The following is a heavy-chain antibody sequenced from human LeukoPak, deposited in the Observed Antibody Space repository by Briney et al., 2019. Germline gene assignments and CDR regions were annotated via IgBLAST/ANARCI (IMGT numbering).Heavy chain of an antibody. CDR2: INHSGST. Sequence: PSETLSLTCAVYGGSFSGYYWSWIRQPPGKGLEWIGEINHSGSTNYNPSLKSRVTISVDTSKNQFSLKLSSVTAADTAVYYCAREVPVRIDPWGQGTLVTVSS. J-gene: IGHJ5*02. CDR3: AREVPVRIDP. V-gene: IGHV4-34*01. CDR1: GGSFSGYY. D-gene: IGHD1-1*01.